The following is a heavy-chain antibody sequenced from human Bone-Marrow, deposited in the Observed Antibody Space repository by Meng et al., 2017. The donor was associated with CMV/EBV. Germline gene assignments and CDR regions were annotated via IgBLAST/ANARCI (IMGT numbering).Heavy chain of an antibody. D-gene: IGHD3-3*01. J-gene: IGHJ4*02. CDR3: ARGNANYDFWSGYYTGYFDY. Sequence: ASVKVSCKASGYTFTSYDINWVRQATGQGLEWMGWMNPNSGNTGYAQKFQGRVTMTRNTSISTAYMELSSLRSEDTAVYYCARGNANYDFWSGYYTGYFDYWGQGTLVTVSS. V-gene: IGHV1-8*01. CDR2: MNPNSGNT. CDR1: GYTFTSYD.